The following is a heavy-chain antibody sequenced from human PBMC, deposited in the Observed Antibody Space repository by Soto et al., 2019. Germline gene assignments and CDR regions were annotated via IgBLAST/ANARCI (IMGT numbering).Heavy chain of an antibody. V-gene: IGHV3-15*01. CDR3: TTEHGDYVENWFDP. Sequence: GGSLRLSCAASGFTFSNAWMSWVRQAPGKGLEWVGRIKSKTDGGTTDYAAPVKGRFTISRDDSKNTLYLQMNSLKTEDTAVYYCTTEHGDYVENWFDPWGQGTLVTVSS. D-gene: IGHD4-17*01. CDR1: GFTFSNAW. CDR2: IKSKTDGGTT. J-gene: IGHJ5*02.